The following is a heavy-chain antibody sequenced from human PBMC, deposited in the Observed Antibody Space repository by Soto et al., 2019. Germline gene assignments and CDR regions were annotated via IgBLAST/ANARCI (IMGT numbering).Heavy chain of an antibody. D-gene: IGHD1-20*01. J-gene: IGHJ3*02. Sequence: EVQLLESGGGLVQPGGSLRLSCAASGFTFSSYAMSWVRQAPGKGLEWVSAISGSGGSTYYADSVKGRFTISRDNSKNTLYLQMNSLRAEDTAVYYCANYNLGQNSFFRVRPRIQPDAFDIWGQGTMVTVSS. CDR3: ANYNLGQNSFFRVRPRIQPDAFDI. CDR2: ISGSGGST. CDR1: GFTFSSYA. V-gene: IGHV3-23*01.